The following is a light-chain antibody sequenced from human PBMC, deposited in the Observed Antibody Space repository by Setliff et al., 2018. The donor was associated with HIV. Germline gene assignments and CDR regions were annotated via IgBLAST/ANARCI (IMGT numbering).Light chain of an antibody. CDR3: SSYTNTPLYV. V-gene: IGLV2-14*03. J-gene: IGLJ1*01. Sequence: QSVLTQPASVSGSPGQSITISYTGTSSDVGGHNYVSWYQQHPGKAPKLIIYDVSNRPSGASNRFSGSKSGNTASLTISGLQAEDEADYYCSSYTNTPLYVFGTGTKVTVL. CDR2: DVS. CDR1: SSDVGGHNY.